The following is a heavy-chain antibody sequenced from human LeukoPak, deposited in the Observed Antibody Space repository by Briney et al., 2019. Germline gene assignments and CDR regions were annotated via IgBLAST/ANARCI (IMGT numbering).Heavy chain of an antibody. CDR1: GGSISSSSYY. J-gene: IGHJ4*02. Sequence: SETLSLTCTLAGGSISSSSYYWGWIRHPPGKGLEWIGSIYYSGNTYYNPSLKSRVTISLDTSKNQFSLKLSSVTAADTAVYYCARDITGTTFDWGQGTLVTVSS. D-gene: IGHD1-20*01. V-gene: IGHV4-39*07. CDR3: ARDITGTTFD. CDR2: IYYSGNT.